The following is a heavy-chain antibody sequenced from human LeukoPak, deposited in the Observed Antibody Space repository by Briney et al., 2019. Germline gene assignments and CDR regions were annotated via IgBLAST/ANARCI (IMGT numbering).Heavy chain of an antibody. CDR2: INPNSGGT. V-gene: IGHV1-2*02. J-gene: IGHJ4*02. CDR3: ARARSPGLRYYFDY. D-gene: IGHD3-16*02. Sequence: ASVNVSCKASGYTFTGYYMHWVRQAPGQGLEWMGWINPNSGGTNYAQKFQGRVTMTRDTSISTAYMELSRLRSDDTAVYYCARARSPGLRYYFDYWGQGTLVTVSS. CDR1: GYTFTGYY.